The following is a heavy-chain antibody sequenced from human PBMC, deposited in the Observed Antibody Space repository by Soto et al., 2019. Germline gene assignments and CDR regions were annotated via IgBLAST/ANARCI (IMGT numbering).Heavy chain of an antibody. D-gene: IGHD2-21*02. CDR1: GYNFIAYY. J-gene: IGHJ4*02. CDR2: INPSSGAT. Sequence: QVQLVQSGAEVKKPGSSVKLSCKASGYNFIAYYIYWVRQAPGQGPEWMGMINPSSGATNYAQKFQGRGTVTRDTSTSTAYLELSSLRSEDAAVYYCAKYFGGDCRHFDAWGQGTLVTVSS. CDR3: AKYFGGDCRHFDA. V-gene: IGHV1-46*01.